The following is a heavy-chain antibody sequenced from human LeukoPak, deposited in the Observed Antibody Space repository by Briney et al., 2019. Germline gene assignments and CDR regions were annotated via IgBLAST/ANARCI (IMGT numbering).Heavy chain of an antibody. V-gene: IGHV3-23*01. J-gene: IGHJ4*02. D-gene: IGHD2-8*01. CDR1: GFTFSSFA. Sequence: GGSLRLSCAASGFTFSSFAMSWVRQAPGRGLEWVSGISGSGGSTYYGDSVKGRFTISRDNSKNTLYLQMNRMRDEDTAVYYCAREGCTNGVCPGDFDYWGQGTLVTVSS. CDR3: AREGCTNGVCPGDFDY. CDR2: ISGSGGST.